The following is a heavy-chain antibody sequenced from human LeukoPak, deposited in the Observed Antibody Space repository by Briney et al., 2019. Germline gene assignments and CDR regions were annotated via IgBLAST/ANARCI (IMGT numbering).Heavy chain of an antibody. J-gene: IGHJ5*02. Sequence: SETLSLTCTVSGGSIRSSTDYWGGIRQPPGKELEWIGSIYYSGSTYYNPSLKSRVTISVDTSKNQFSVKLSSVTAADTAVYYCARDAFWFDPWGQGTLVTVSS. CDR2: IYYSGST. CDR3: ARDAFWFDP. CDR1: GGSIRSSTDY. D-gene: IGHD3-3*02. V-gene: IGHV4-39*07.